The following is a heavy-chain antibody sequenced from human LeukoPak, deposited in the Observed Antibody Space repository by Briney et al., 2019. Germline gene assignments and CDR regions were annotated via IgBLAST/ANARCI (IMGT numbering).Heavy chain of an antibody. CDR1: GFTFSSYW. D-gene: IGHD3-16*01. V-gene: IGHV3-74*01. CDR2: INNDGDSR. J-gene: IGHJ5*02. CDR3: ARDGGVDGFDP. Sequence: GGSLRLSCAASGFTFSSYWMHWVRQAPGKGLVWVSRINNDGDSRSYADSVKGRFTISRDNSKNTVYLQMHSLSPEDTAVYYCARDGGVDGFDPWGQGTLVTVSS.